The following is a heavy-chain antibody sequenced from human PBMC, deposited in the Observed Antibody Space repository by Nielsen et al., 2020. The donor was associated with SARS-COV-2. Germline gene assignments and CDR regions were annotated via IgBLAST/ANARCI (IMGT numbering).Heavy chain of an antibody. J-gene: IGHJ4*02. CDR1: GFTFSSYG. Sequence: GGSLRLSCAASGFTFSSYGMHWVRQAPGKGLEWVAVISYDGSNKYYADSVKGRFTVSRDNSKNTLYLQMNSLRAEDTAVYYCAKGMITFGGVIAQYPDYWGQGTLVTVSS. D-gene: IGHD3-16*02. CDR3: AKGMITFGGVIAQYPDY. V-gene: IGHV3-30*18. CDR2: ISYDGSNK.